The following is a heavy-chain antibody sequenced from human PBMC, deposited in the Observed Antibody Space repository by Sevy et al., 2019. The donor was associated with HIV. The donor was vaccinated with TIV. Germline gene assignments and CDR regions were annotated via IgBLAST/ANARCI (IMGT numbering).Heavy chain of an antibody. V-gene: IGHV3-15*01. J-gene: IGHJ4*02. Sequence: GGSLRLSCAVSGFTFSNAWMNWVRQAPGTGLQWVGLIKSKIDGETTDYAAPVKGRFTISSDDPKNTVYLQMNSLKTEDTAVHYCATAPGYYDSSPFDYWGPGTLVTVSS. CDR2: IKSKIDGETT. CDR1: GFTFSNAW. D-gene: IGHD3-22*01. CDR3: ATAPGYYDSSPFDY.